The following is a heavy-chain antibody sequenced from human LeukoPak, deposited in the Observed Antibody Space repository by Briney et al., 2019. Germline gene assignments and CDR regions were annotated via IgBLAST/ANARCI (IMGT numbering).Heavy chain of an antibody. J-gene: IGHJ3*02. CDR1: GFTFTSSA. Sequence: SVKVSCKASGFTFTSSAMQWVRQARGQRLEWIGWIVVGSGNTNYAQKFQERVTITRDMSTSTAYMELSSLRSEDTAVYYCAADLTWFGELLYEGAFDIWGQGTVVTVSS. V-gene: IGHV1-58*02. CDR2: IVVGSGNT. CDR3: AADLTWFGELLYEGAFDI. D-gene: IGHD3-10*01.